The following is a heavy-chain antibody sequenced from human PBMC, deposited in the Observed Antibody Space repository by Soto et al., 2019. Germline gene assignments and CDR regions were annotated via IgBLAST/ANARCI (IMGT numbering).Heavy chain of an antibody. CDR2: IIQIFGTT. D-gene: IGHD3-10*02. J-gene: IGHJ4*02. CDR3: ARYVGGEAALRD. CDR1: GGSFSNFV. Sequence: QVQLVQYGAEVNKPGSSVKVLCKASGGSFSNFVSRWVRQAPGQGLEWMGGIIQIFGTTNYAQKFQGKVTITADETASTVYLELSGLTSEDTSVYYCARYVGGEAALRDWGQGTLVTVSS. V-gene: IGHV1-69*01.